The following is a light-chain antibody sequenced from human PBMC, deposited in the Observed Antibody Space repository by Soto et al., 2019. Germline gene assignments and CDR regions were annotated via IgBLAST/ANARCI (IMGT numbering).Light chain of an antibody. V-gene: IGKV3-15*01. Sequence: EIGLTQSPATLSLSPGERATLSCRASQSVSSNLAWYQQKPGQAPRLLIYGASTRATGIPARFSGSGSGTEFTLTISSLQPEDFAVYYCQQYNNWPPTWTFGQGTKADIK. J-gene: IGKJ1*01. CDR2: GAS. CDR3: QQYNNWPPTWT. CDR1: QSVSSN.